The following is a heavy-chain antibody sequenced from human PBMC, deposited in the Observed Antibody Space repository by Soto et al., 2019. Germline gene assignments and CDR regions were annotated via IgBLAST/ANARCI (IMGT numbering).Heavy chain of an antibody. J-gene: IGHJ4*02. CDR3: AAHFTGGYDSSGYYYGGDY. CDR2: ISSSSSYI. Sequence: GGSLRLSCAASGFTFSSYSMNWVRQAPGKGLEWVSSISSSSSYIYYADSVKGRFTISRDNAKNSLYLQMNSLRAEDTAVYYCAAHFTGGYDSSGYYYGGDYWGQGTLVTVSS. D-gene: IGHD3-22*01. V-gene: IGHV3-21*01. CDR1: GFTFSSYS.